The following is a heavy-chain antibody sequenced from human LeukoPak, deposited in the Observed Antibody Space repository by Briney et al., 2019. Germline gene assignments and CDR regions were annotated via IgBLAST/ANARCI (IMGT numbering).Heavy chain of an antibody. CDR3: AREVRDFDHFMDV. CDR2: GIPFFGTA. Sequence: ASVKVSCKASGGAFISYGFSWVRQAPGQGLEWMGGGIPFFGTAKYAQRFQGRVTITTDESTSTAYMELSSLRSEDTAIYYCAREVRDFDHFMDVWGKGTTVTVSS. CDR1: GGAFISYG. J-gene: IGHJ6*03. V-gene: IGHV1-69*05. D-gene: IGHD3-9*01.